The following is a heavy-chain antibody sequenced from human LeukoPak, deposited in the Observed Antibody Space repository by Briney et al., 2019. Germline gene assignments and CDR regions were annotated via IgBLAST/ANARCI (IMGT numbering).Heavy chain of an antibody. D-gene: IGHD6-13*01. CDR1: GFTVSSSY. CDR2: ISGGSTFI. V-gene: IGHV3-21*01. CDR3: ARSRLASCSSCPFDL. Sequence: TGGSLRLSCAASGFTVSSSYMNWVRQAPGMGLEWVSSISGGSTFIDYADSVRGRFAISRDNADNSLYLQMNSLRAEDTAVYYCARSRLASCSSCPFDLWGRGTQVTVSS. J-gene: IGHJ2*01.